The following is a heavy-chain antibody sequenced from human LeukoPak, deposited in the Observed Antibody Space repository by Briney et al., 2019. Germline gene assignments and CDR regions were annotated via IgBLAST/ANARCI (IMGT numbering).Heavy chain of an antibody. D-gene: IGHD5-18*01. J-gene: IGHJ6*03. CDR2: IIPILGIA. CDR3: ARVDTAMVTGVISYYYYMDV. V-gene: IGHV1-69*02. CDR1: GGTFSSYT. Sequence: ASVKVSCKASGGTFSSYTISWVRQAPGQGLEWMGRIIPILGIANYAQKFQGRVTITADKSTSTAYMELSSLRSEDTAVYYCARVDTAMVTGVISYYYYMDVWGKRTTVTVSS.